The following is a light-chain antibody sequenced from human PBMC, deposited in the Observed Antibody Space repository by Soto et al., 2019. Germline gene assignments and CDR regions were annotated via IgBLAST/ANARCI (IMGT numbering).Light chain of an antibody. CDR1: QDIADY. CDR3: QQSYTTPIT. J-gene: IGKJ5*01. CDR2: AAS. V-gene: IGKV1-27*01. Sequence: DIQMTQSPSSLPASVGDRVTITCRASQDIADYLAWYQQKPGQVPNLLIYAASTLQSGVPSRFTGSGSGTDFTLTISSLQPEDFATYFCQQSYTTPITFGQGTRLEIK.